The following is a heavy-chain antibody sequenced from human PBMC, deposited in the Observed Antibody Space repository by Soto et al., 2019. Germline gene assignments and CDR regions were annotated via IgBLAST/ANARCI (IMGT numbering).Heavy chain of an antibody. CDR2: THPGDSET. J-gene: IGHJ4*02. CDR3: ARRRAYSYGGDY. CDR1: GYSFSSYW. V-gene: IGHV5-51*01. Sequence: GESLKISCKGSGYSFSSYWIGWVRQMPGKGLEWMGITHPGDSETRYSPSFQGQVVISADKSISTAYLQWSSLKASDTAIYYCARRRAYSYGGDYWGQGTLVTV. D-gene: IGHD5-18*01.